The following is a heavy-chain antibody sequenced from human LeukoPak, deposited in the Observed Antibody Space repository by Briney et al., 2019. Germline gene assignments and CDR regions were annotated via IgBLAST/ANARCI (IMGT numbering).Heavy chain of an antibody. J-gene: IGHJ5*02. V-gene: IGHV1-18*01. CDR3: ARGLAAAAINWFDP. Sequence: GSVKVSCKASGYTFTSYGISWVRQARGQGLEWMGWISAYNGNTNYAQKLQGRVTMTTDTSTSTAYMELRSLRSDDTAVYYCARGLAAAAINWFDPWGQGTLVTVSS. CDR2: ISAYNGNT. D-gene: IGHD6-13*01. CDR1: GYTFTSYG.